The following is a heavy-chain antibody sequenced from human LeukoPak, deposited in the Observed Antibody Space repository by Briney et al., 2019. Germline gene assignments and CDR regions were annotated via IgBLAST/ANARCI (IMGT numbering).Heavy chain of an antibody. CDR3: AKSNGYGLVDI. V-gene: IGHV4-34*01. J-gene: IGHJ3*02. CDR1: GGSFSGYY. CDR2: INHSGST. Sequence: PSETLSPTCAVYGGSFSGYYWSWIRQPPGKGLEWIGEINHSGSTNYNPSLKSRVTISVDTSKNQFSLKLSFVTAADTAVYYCAKSNGYGLVDIWGQGTMVTVSS. D-gene: IGHD3-10*01.